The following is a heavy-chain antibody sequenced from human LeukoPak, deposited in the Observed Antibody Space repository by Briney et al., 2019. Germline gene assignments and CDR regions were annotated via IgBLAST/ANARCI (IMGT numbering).Heavy chain of an antibody. V-gene: IGHV3-66*01. CDR3: ARDRAVADGRLYY. Sequence: GGSLRLSCAASRFTFSNYAMSWVRQAPGKGLEWVSVIYSGDSTYYADSVKGRFIISRDNSKNTVYLQMNSLRAEDTAVYYCARDRAVADGRLYYWGQGTLVTVSS. CDR1: RFTFSNYA. D-gene: IGHD6-19*01. CDR2: IYSGDST. J-gene: IGHJ4*02.